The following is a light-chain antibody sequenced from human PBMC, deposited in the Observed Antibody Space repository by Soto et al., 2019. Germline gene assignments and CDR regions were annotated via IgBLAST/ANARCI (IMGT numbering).Light chain of an antibody. CDR3: SSYTSSSTRV. V-gene: IGLV2-14*01. J-gene: IGLJ1*01. CDR1: SSDVGGYNY. CDR2: DVS. Sequence: SALTQPASVSGSPGQSITLSCTGTSSDVGGYNYVSWYQQHPGKVPKLMIYDVSNRPSGVSNRFSGSKSGNTASLTISGLQAEDEADYYCSSYTSSSTRVFGTGTKVTVL.